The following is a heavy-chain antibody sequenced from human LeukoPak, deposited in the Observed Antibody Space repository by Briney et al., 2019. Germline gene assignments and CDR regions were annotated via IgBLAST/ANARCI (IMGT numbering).Heavy chain of an antibody. J-gene: IGHJ4*02. V-gene: IGHV4-31*03. CDR1: GGSISSGGYY. CDR3: ARATLDSYGPGAFDY. D-gene: IGHD5-18*01. CDR2: IYYSGST. Sequence: SQTLSLTCTVSGGSISSGGYYWSWIRQHPGKGLEWIGYIYYSGSTYYNPSLKSRVTISVDTSKNQFSLKLSSVTAADTAVYYCARATLDSYGPGAFDYWGQGTLVTVSS.